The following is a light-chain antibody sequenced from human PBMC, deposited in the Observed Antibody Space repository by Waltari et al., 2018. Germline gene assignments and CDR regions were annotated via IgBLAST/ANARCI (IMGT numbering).Light chain of an antibody. CDR1: SADIGRYKL. Sequence: QSALTQPASVSGSPGQSITISCSGTSADIGRYKLVAWYQQPPGNAPKLVIYEVTERPSELSNRFSGSKSGNTASLTISGLQAEDEADYYCSSFESSRTWVFGGGTKLTVL. CDR2: EVT. CDR3: SSFESSRTWV. V-gene: IGLV2-23*02. J-gene: IGLJ3*02.